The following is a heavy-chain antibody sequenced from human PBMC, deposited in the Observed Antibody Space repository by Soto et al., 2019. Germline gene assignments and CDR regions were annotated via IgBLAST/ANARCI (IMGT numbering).Heavy chain of an antibody. CDR1: GFTFSSYA. CDR2: ISGSGGST. J-gene: IGHJ4*02. V-gene: IGHV3-23*01. CDR3: AKGDYCSSTSCYPGLFDY. D-gene: IGHD2-2*01. Sequence: GGSLRLSCAASGFTFSSYAMSWVRQAPGKGLEWVSAISGSGGSTYYADSVKGRFTISRDNSKNTLYLQMNSLRAEDTAVYYCAKGDYCSSTSCYPGLFDYWGQGTLVTVSS.